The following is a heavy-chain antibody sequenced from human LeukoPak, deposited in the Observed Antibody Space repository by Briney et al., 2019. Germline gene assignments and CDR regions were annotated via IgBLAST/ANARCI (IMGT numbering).Heavy chain of an antibody. CDR2: ISGDADRT. J-gene: IGHJ6*03. V-gene: IGHV3-43*02. D-gene: IGHD5-18*01. CDR3: AKDARLIHLWSIVYYYYYMDV. CDR1: GFTFDGHA. Sequence: GVSLRLSCAASGFTFDGHAMHWVRQAPGKGLEWVSVISGDADRTYYADSVKGRFTVSRDNSKNSLYLQLNNLRSEDTALYYCAKDARLIHLWSIVYYYYYMDVWGKGTAVAVSS.